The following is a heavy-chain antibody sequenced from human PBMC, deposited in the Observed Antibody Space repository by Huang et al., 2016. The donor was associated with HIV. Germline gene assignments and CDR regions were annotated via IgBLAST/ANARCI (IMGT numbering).Heavy chain of an antibody. J-gene: IGHJ4*02. V-gene: IGHV4-39*01. D-gene: IGHD1-1*01. CDR1: DGSVNNMY. CDR3: ARHIIQRSGFYQVAGPWNY. Sequence: LQLQESGPGVVQPSDTLSLTCTVFDGSVNNMYWAWIRQPPGKGPEWIATFSSDGATFYRPSLQSRVNISVDTSKSQVFLTMKSVTASDTAIYYCARHIIQRSGFYQVAGPWNYWGQGTRVTVSS. CDR2: FSSDGAT.